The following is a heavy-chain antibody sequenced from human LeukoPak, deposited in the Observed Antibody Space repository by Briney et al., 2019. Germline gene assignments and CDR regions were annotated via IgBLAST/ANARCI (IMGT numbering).Heavy chain of an antibody. D-gene: IGHD2-15*01. V-gene: IGHV4-4*07. Sequence: SETLSLTCTVSGGSICSYYWTWIRQPAGKGLEWIGRIYSSGSTNYNPSLKSRVTLSVDTSKNQFSLRLTSVTAADTAVYYCARKGISALAGAFDIWGQGTMVTVSS. CDR2: IYSSGST. J-gene: IGHJ3*02. CDR3: ARKGISALAGAFDI. CDR1: GGSICSYY.